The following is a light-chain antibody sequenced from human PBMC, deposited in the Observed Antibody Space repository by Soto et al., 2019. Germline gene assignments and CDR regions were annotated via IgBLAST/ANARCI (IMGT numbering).Light chain of an antibody. CDR1: SSDVGGYNY. CDR3: ISYTSSNTLI. Sequence: SALTQPASVSGSPGQSITISCTGTSSDVGGYNYVSWYQQYPGKAPKVMIYEVTNRPTGVSNRFSGSKSGNTASLTISGLQAEDEADYYCISYTSSNTLIFGGGTKVTVL. J-gene: IGLJ2*01. V-gene: IGLV2-14*01. CDR2: EVT.